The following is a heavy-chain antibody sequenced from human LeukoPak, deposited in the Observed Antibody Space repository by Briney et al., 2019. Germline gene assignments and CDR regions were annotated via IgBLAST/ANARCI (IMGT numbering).Heavy chain of an antibody. J-gene: IGHJ3*02. CDR2: IIPIFGTA. Sequence: SVKVSCKASGGTFSSYAISWVRQAPGQGLEWMGGIIPIFGTANYAQKFQGRVTMTRDTSTSTVYMELSSLRSEDTAVYYCARDDYYDSSGYPPGGAFDIWGQGTMVTVSS. CDR1: GGTFSSYA. D-gene: IGHD3-22*01. V-gene: IGHV1-69*05. CDR3: ARDDYYDSSGYPPGGAFDI.